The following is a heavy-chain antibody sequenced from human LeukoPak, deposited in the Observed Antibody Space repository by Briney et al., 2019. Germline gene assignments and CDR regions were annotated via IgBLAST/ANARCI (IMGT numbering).Heavy chain of an antibody. CDR3: ARVRDDYGGNGQFDY. V-gene: IGHV1-8*03. Sequence: ASVKVSCKASGYTFTSYDINWVRQATGQGLEWMGWMNPNSGNTGYAQKFQGRVTITADESTSTAYMELSSLRSEDTAVYYCARVRDDYGGNGQFDYWGQGTLVTVSS. CDR1: GYTFTSYD. J-gene: IGHJ4*02. CDR2: MNPNSGNT. D-gene: IGHD4-23*01.